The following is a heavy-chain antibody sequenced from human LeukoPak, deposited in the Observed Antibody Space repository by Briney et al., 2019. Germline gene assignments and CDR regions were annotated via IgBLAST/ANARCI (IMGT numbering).Heavy chain of an antibody. D-gene: IGHD5-18*01. CDR2: ISNSGGST. Sequence: PGASLRFSCAASGFTFSSHAMSWVRQAPGKGLEWVSAISNSGGSTHYADSVKGRFTTSRDNSKNTLYLQMNSLRAEDTAVYYCAKGGSRGYSYGYLDYWGQGTLVPVSS. V-gene: IGHV3-23*01. CDR3: AKGGSRGYSYGYLDY. CDR1: GFTFSSHA. J-gene: IGHJ4*02.